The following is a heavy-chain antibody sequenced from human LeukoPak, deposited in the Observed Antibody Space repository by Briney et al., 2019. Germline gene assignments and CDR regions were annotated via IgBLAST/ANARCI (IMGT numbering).Heavy chain of an antibody. CDR1: GGSFSGYY. J-gene: IGHJ3*02. Sequence: SETLSLTCAVYGGSFSGYYWSWIRQPPGKGLEWIGEINHSGSTNYNPSLKSRVTISVDTSKNQFSLKLTSVTAADTAVYYCARGGYCSGGNCYSDAFDIWGQGTLVTVSS. D-gene: IGHD2-15*01. V-gene: IGHV4-34*01. CDR3: ARGGYCSGGNCYSDAFDI. CDR2: INHSGST.